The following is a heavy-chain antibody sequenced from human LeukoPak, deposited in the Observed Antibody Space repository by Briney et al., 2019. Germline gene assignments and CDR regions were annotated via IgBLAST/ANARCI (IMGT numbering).Heavy chain of an antibody. CDR2: INSDGGTT. CDR3: AHYDSSGYHAFDI. J-gene: IGHJ3*02. V-gene: IGHV3-74*01. CDR1: GFTFSSYW. D-gene: IGHD3-22*01. Sequence: GGSLRLSCAASGFTFSSYWMHWVRQPPAKGLVWASRINSDGGTTSYADSVKGRFTISRDNAKNTLYLQMNSLRAEDTAVYYCAHYDSSGYHAFDIWGQGTMVTVSS.